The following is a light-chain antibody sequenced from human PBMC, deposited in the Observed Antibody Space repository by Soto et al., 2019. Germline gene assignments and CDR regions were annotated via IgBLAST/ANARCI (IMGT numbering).Light chain of an antibody. V-gene: IGLV4-69*01. CDR1: SGHSNYA. CDR2: LNSDGSH. CDR3: QTWGSGIVV. Sequence: QAVVTQSPSASASLGASVKLTCTLSSGHSNYAIAWHQQQSEKGPRYLMKLNSDGSHSKGDGIPDRFSGSSSGAERYLTISSLPSEDEADYYCQTWGSGIVVFGGGTKLTVL. J-gene: IGLJ2*01.